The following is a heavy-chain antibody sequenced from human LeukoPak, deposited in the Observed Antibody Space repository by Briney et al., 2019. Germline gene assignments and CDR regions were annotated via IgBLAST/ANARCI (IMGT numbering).Heavy chain of an antibody. CDR3: ARDTTVAGREGLGY. D-gene: IGHD6-19*01. Sequence: ASVKVSCKASGYTFTTYAMHWVRQAPGQRLEWMGWINAGNGNTKYSQKFQGRVTITRDTSASTAYMELSSLRSEDTAMYYCARDTTVAGREGLGYWGQGTLVTVSS. CDR2: INAGNGNT. CDR1: GYTFTTYA. J-gene: IGHJ4*02. V-gene: IGHV1-3*01.